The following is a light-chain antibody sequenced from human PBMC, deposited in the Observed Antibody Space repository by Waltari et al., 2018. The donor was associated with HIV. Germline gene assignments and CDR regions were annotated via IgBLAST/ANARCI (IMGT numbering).Light chain of an antibody. J-gene: IGKJ3*01. CDR2: GAS. V-gene: IGKV3-20*01. Sequence: IVLTQSPGTLSLSQGERATLSCSASQSVSSSYLAWYQQKPGQAPRLLIYGASSRATGIPDRFSGSGSGTDFTLTISRLEPEDFAVYYCQQYGSSLFTFGPGTKVDIK. CDR3: QQYGSSLFT. CDR1: QSVSSSY.